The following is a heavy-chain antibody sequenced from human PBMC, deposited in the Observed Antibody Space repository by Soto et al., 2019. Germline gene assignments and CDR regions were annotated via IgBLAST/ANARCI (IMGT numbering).Heavy chain of an antibody. J-gene: IGHJ5*02. CDR1: GGSISSYY. V-gene: IGHV4-59*01. CDR2: IYYSGST. CDR3: AREGGDCSSTCCPGGFDP. D-gene: IGHD2-2*01. Sequence: KPSETLSLTCTVSGGSISSYYWSWIRQPPGKGLEWIGYIYYSGSTNYNPSLKSRVTISVDTSKNQFSLKLSSVTAADTAVYYCAREGGDCSSTCCPGGFDPWGQGTLVTVPS.